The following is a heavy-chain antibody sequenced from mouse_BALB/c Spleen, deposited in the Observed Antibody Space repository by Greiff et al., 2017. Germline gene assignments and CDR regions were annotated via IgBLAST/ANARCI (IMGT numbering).Heavy chain of an antibody. CDR2: IDPANGNT. CDR1: GFNIKDPY. V-gene: IGHV14-3*02. Sequence: VQLQQSGAELVKPGASVKLSCTASGFNIKDPYMPWVKQRPEQGLEWIGRIDPANGNTKYDPKFQGKATITADTSSNTAYLQLSSLTSEDTAVYYWVPWDVEGYYFDYWGQGTTLTVSS. CDR3: VPWDVEGYYFDY. D-gene: IGHD4-1*01. J-gene: IGHJ2*01.